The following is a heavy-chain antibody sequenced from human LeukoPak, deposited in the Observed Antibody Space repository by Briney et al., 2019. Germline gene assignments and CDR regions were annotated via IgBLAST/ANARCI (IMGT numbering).Heavy chain of an antibody. CDR3: ARDQDYGFTY. CDR2: ITGSGTDI. CDR1: GFTFSSYS. J-gene: IGHJ4*02. V-gene: IGHV3-48*01. D-gene: IGHD4-17*01. Sequence: GRSLRLSCAASGFTFSSYSMNWVRQAPGKGPEWISWITGSGTDIIYADSVKGRFTISRDNAKNSLYLQMNSLRAEDTAMYYCARDQDYGFTYWGQGTLVTVSS.